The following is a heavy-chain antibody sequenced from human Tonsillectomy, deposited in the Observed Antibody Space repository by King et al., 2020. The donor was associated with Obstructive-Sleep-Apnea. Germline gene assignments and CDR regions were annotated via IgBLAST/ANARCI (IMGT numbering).Heavy chain of an antibody. V-gene: IGHV1-69*01. Sequence: VQLVESGAEVKKPGSSVKVSCKASGGTFSNYAISWVRQAPGQGLEWMGGIIPIFGTANYAQKFQGRVTITADESTSTAYMELSSLRSEDTAVYYCARRPSPISSWFFDYWGQGTLVTVSS. CDR1: GGTFSNYA. D-gene: IGHD3-3*01. J-gene: IGHJ4*02. CDR3: ARRPSPISSWFFDY. CDR2: IIPIFGTA.